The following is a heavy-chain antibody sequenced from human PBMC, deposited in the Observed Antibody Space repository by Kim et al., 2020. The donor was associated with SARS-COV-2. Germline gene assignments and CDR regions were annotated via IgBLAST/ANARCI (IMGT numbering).Heavy chain of an antibody. J-gene: IGHJ4*02. D-gene: IGHD2-8*02. CDR3: VNDFTGPVDS. Sequence: YADSVKGRFTISKDNAKNTLYLQMHSLRAEDTAVYYRVNDFTGPVDSWGQGTLVTVSS. V-gene: IGHV3-74*01.